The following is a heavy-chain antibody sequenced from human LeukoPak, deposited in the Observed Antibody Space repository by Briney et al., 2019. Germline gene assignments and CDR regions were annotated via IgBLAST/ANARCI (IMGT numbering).Heavy chain of an antibody. Sequence: GGSLRLSCAASGFTFSRDAMNWVRQAPGKGLEWVSYISITSSTKYYADAVRGRFSISRDNARNSLYLQMDSLRAEDTAVYFCARDTWGFENWGQGTLVTVFS. D-gene: IGHD3-16*01. J-gene: IGHJ4*02. V-gene: IGHV3-48*04. CDR3: ARDTWGFEN. CDR2: ISITSSTK. CDR1: GFTFSRDA.